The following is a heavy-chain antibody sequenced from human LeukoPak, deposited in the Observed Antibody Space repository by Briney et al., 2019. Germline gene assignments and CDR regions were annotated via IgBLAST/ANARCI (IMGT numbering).Heavy chain of an antibody. CDR1: GFTFTYAY. V-gene: IGHV3-15*01. D-gene: IGHD3-10*01. CDR2: IKSKTDGGTT. CDR3: TTDAPYNGSGSYFSDFQH. Sequence: GGSLRLSCAASGFTFTYAYMSWVRQAPGRGLEWVGRIKSKTDGGTTDYAAPVKGRFTISRDDSNKTLHLQMNSLKTEDTGVYYCTTDAPYNGSGSYFSDFQHWGQGTLVTVSS. J-gene: IGHJ1*01.